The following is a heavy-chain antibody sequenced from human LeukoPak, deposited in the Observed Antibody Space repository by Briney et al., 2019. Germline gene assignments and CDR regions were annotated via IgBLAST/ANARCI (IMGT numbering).Heavy chain of an antibody. J-gene: IGHJ6*03. Sequence: PGGSLRLSCAPSGFIFSNYSMNWVRQAPGQGLGLVSSITSSTSTIYYADSVKGRFPISRDNAKNSLYLQMSILRTQDTAVYYCARVRGGWYMDVWGKGTTVTVSS. D-gene: IGHD6-19*01. CDR3: ARVRGGWYMDV. V-gene: IGHV3-48*04. CDR2: ITSSTSTI. CDR1: GFIFSNYS.